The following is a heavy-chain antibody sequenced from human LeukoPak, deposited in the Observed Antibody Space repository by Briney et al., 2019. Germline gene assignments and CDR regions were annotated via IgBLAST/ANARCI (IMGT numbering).Heavy chain of an antibody. V-gene: IGHV1-8*01. J-gene: IGHJ6*02. Sequence: ASVKVSCKASGCTFTSYDINWVRQATGQGLEWMGWMNPNSGNTGYAQKFQGRVTMTRNTSISTAYMELSSLRSEDTAVYYCATSVVRGYYDFWSGYYKYGMDVWGQGPRSPSP. D-gene: IGHD3-3*01. CDR3: ATSVVRGYYDFWSGYYKYGMDV. CDR2: MNPNSGNT. CDR1: GCTFTSYD.